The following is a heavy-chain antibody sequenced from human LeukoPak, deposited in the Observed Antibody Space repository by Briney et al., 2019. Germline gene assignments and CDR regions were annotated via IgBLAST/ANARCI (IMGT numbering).Heavy chain of an antibody. J-gene: IGHJ5*02. CDR1: GISFSNYS. V-gene: IGHV3-21*01. CDR2: ISSSSRFI. CDR3: ARIWQQLET. Sequence: GGSLRLSCAASGISFSNYSMNWVRQAPGKGLEWVSLISSSSRFIYYGDSVKGRFTISRDNAKNSLYLQMNSLRAEDTAVYYCARIWQQLETWGQGTLVTVSS. D-gene: IGHD6-13*01.